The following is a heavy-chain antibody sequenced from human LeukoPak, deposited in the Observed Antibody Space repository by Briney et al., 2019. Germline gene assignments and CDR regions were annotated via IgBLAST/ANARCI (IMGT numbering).Heavy chain of an antibody. J-gene: IGHJ5*02. CDR2: INPNSGGT. V-gene: IGHV1-2*02. Sequence: ASVKVACKASGYTFTDYYMHWVRQAPGQGLEWMGWINPNSGGTNYARNFQGRVTMTRDTSITTAYMELSSLRSDDTAVYYCARLLGAPPWGQGALVTVSS. CDR1: GYTFTDYY. CDR3: ARLLGAPP. D-gene: IGHD1-26*01.